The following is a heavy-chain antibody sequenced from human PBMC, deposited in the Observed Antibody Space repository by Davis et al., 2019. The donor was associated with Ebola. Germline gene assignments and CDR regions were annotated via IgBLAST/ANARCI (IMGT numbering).Heavy chain of an antibody. CDR2: ISISSSTI. CDR1: GITFSSYD. J-gene: IGHJ3*02. V-gene: IGHV3-48*03. Sequence: PGGPLRLSCAAPGITFSSYDMTWVRQAPGKGLEWISYISISSSTIYYADPVKGRFAISRDNAKSLLFLQMNSLRAEDTAVYYCARVALYAFDIWGHGTAVTVSS. CDR3: ARVALYAFDI.